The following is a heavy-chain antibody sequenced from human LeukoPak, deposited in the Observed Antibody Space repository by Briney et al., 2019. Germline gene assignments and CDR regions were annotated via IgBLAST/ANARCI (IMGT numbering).Heavy chain of an antibody. CDR3: ARSPDEYSNGSPY. J-gene: IGHJ4*02. CDR1: GFTFSNYN. D-gene: IGHD5-18*01. Sequence: GGSLRLSCAASGFTFSNYNINWVRQAPGKGLEWVSYISSSSSTIYYADSVKGRFTISRDNAKNSLYLQMNSLRAEDTAVYYCARSPDEYSNGSPYGAQETWVTASS. CDR2: ISSSSSTI. V-gene: IGHV3-48*04.